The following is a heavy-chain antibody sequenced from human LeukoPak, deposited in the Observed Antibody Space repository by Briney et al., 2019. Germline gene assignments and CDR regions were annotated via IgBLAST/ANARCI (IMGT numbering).Heavy chain of an antibody. CDR3: ARVVPAAAYDAFDI. D-gene: IGHD2-2*01. V-gene: IGHV1-8*03. CDR2: MNPNSGNT. CDR1: GYTFTSYD. J-gene: IGHJ3*02. Sequence: ASVNVSCKASGYTFTSYDINWVRQATGQGLEWMGWMNPNSGNTGYAQKFQGRVTITRNTSISTAYMELSSLRSEDTAVYYCARVVPAAAYDAFDIWGQGTMVTVSS.